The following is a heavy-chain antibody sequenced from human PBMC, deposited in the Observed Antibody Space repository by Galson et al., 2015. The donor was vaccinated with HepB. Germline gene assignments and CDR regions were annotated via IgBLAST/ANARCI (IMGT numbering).Heavy chain of an antibody. Sequence: SLRLSCAASGFTVSSNYMSWVRQAPGKGLEWVSVIYSGGSTYYADSVKGRFTISRDNSKNTLYLQMNSLRAEDTAVYYCARGGYYYDSSDYYGMDVWGQGTTVTVSS. V-gene: IGHV3-66*01. CDR3: ARGGYYYDSSDYYGMDV. J-gene: IGHJ6*02. D-gene: IGHD3-22*01. CDR1: GFTVSSNY. CDR2: IYSGGST.